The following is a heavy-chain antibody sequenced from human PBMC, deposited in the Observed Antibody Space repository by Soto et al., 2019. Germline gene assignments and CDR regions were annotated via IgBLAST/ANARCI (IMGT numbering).Heavy chain of an antibody. Sequence: GDSLKISCKGSGYTFTNYGITWVRQMPGKGLEWMGRIDPSDSDTNYSPSFQGHVTISADKSISIAYLQWSSLKASDTGMYFCARVLARGDLDVWGQGTTVTFSS. CDR3: ARVLARGDLDV. J-gene: IGHJ6*02. CDR1: GYTFTNYG. CDR2: IDPSDSDT. V-gene: IGHV5-10-1*01. D-gene: IGHD3-3*01.